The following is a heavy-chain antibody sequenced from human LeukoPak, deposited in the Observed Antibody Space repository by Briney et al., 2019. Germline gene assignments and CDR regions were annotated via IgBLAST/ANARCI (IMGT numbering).Heavy chain of an antibody. CDR2: IHYSGST. V-gene: IGHV4-59*01. D-gene: IGHD1-26*01. CDR1: GASIRSSY. J-gene: IGHJ3*02. CDR3: ARRVWATTISRDGFDI. Sequence: SETLSLTCTVSGASIRSSYWSWIRQPPGKGLEWIGHIHYSGSTNYNPSLKSRVAISVDTSKNQFSLKLSSVTAADTAVYYCARRVWATTISRDGFDIWGQGTMVTVSS.